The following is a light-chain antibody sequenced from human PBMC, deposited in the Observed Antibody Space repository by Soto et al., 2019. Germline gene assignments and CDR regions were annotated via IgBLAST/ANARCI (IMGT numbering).Light chain of an antibody. CDR3: QQYNGYSRT. V-gene: IGKV1-5*01. CDR2: DVS. J-gene: IGKJ1*01. CDR1: QSIGDS. Sequence: DIQMTQSPSTLSSSVGDRVTITCRASQSIGDSLAWYQQKPGKAPYLLISDVSSLERGVPSRFSGSGSGTEFTLTISSMQPDDFATFYCQQYNGYSRTLGQGTMVDIK.